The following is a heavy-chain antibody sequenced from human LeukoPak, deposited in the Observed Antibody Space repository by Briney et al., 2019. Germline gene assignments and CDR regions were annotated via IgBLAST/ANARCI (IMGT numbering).Heavy chain of an antibody. CDR2: ISAYT. J-gene: IGHJ4*02. V-gene: IGHV1-18*04. CDR1: GYTFTSYG. D-gene: IGHD3-10*01. Sequence: ASVKASCKASGYTFTSYGISWVRQAPGQGLEWMGRISAYTNYAQKLQGRVTMTTDTSTSTAYMELRSLRSDDTAVYYCARGGSGSRGPFNYWGQGTLVTVSS. CDR3: ARGGSGSRGPFNY.